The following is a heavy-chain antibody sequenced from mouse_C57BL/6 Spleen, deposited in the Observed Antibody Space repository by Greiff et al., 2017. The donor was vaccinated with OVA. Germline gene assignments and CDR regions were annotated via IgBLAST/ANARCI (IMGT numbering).Heavy chain of an antibody. CDR1: GYSITSGYY. D-gene: IGHD2-4*01. J-gene: IGHJ1*03. V-gene: IGHV3-6*01. CDR3: ARDPIKGYFDV. CDR2: ISYDGSN. Sequence: EVKLVESGPGLVKPSQSLSLTCSVTGYSITSGYYWNWIRQFPGNKLEWMGYISYDGSNNYNPSLKNRISITRDTSKNQFFLKLNSVTTEDTATYYCARDPIKGYFDVWGTGTTVTVSS.